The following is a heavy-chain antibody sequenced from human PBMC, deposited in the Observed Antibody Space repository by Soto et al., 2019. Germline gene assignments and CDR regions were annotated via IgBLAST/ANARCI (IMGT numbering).Heavy chain of an antibody. D-gene: IGHD1-1*01. CDR3: ARHGRWHDLDI. CDR2: VFHSGST. CDR1: GGSINNNYW. J-gene: IGHJ3*02. Sequence: SETLSLTCTVSGGSINNNYWWSWVRQPPGKGLEWVGEVFHSGSTNYNPSLKSRVTISVDTSKNQFSLKLSSVTAADTAVYYCARHGRWHDLDIWGQGTMVTVSS. V-gene: IGHV4-4*02.